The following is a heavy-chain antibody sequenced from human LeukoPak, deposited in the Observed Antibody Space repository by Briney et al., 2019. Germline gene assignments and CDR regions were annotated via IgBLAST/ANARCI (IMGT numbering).Heavy chain of an antibody. CDR1: GGSISSGSYY. J-gene: IGHJ4*02. V-gene: IGHV4-61*02. CDR3: ARDREVGATGYYFDY. D-gene: IGHD1-26*01. Sequence: SRTLSLTCTVSGGSISSGSYYWSWIRQPAGKGLEWIGRIYTSGSTTYNSSLKSRVTISLDTSKNRFSLRLSSVTAADTAVYYCARDREVGATGYYFDYWGQGTLVTVSS. CDR2: IYTSGST.